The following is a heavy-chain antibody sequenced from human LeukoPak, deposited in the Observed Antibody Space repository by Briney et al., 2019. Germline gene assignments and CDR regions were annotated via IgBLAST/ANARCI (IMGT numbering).Heavy chain of an antibody. Sequence: PGGSLRLSCTASGFTFSSYWMSWVRQAPGKGLEWVANIKQDGSEKYYVDSVKGRFTISRDNAKNSLYLQMNSLRAEDTAVYYCASLSGYYDRAFDYWGQGTLVTVSS. V-gene: IGHV3-7*01. CDR3: ASLSGYYDRAFDY. J-gene: IGHJ4*02. CDR2: IKQDGSEK. CDR1: GFTFSSYW. D-gene: IGHD3-22*01.